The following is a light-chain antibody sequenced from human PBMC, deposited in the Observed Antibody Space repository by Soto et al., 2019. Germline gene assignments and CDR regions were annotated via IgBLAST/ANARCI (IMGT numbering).Light chain of an antibody. Sequence: QSALTQPPSVSGSPGQSVTISCTGTSTGFVSYNRVSWYQQPPGTAPKLIIYEASNRPSGVPDRFSGSKSGNTASLTISGLQAADEADYYCSLYTSENTYVFGTGTKLTVL. CDR3: SLYTSENTYV. J-gene: IGLJ1*01. CDR1: STGFVSYNR. CDR2: EAS. V-gene: IGLV2-18*01.